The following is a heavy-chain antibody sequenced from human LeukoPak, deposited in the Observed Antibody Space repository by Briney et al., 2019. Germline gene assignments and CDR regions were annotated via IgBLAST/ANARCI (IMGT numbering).Heavy chain of an antibody. CDR1: RFTFSIFG. CDR3: RAATRYLDYYYDY. V-gene: IGHV3-30*03. Sequence: QSGGSLRPSCAASRFTFSIFGMHWVRQAPGKGLEWIAVISSDGTNKYYADSVRGRFTISRDNSKDTLYLQMSSLRIEDTAIYYCRAATRYLDYYYDYWGQGTLVTVSS. CDR2: ISSDGTNK. D-gene: IGHD3-22*01. J-gene: IGHJ4*02.